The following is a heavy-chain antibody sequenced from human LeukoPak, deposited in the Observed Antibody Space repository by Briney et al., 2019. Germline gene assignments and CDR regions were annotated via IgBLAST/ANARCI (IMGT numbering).Heavy chain of an antibody. Sequence: ASVKVSCKASGYTFTSYSINWVRQAPGQGLEWMGWISTDNGNSNYAQKLQGRITMTTDTTTSTAYMELRSLRSDDTAMYCCAQDRWRDGSSSFDNWGQGTLVTVSS. V-gene: IGHV1-18*01. CDR3: AQDRWRDGSSSFDN. J-gene: IGHJ4*02. D-gene: IGHD6-6*01. CDR2: ISTDNGNS. CDR1: GYTFTSYS.